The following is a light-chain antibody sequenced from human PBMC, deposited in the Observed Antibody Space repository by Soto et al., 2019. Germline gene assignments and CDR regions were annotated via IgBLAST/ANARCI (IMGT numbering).Light chain of an antibody. CDR3: SSYTSSSTLDV. CDR1: SSDVGAYNY. Sequence: QSVLTQPASVSGSPGQSITISCTGTSSDVGAYNYVSWYQQHPGKAPKLMIYDVSNRPSGVSNRFSGSKSGNTASLTISGLQAEDEADYYCSSYTSSSTLDVFGIGTKLTVL. J-gene: IGLJ1*01. V-gene: IGLV2-14*01. CDR2: DVS.